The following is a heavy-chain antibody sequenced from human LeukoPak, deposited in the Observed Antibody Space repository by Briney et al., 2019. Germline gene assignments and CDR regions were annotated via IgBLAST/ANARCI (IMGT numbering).Heavy chain of an antibody. CDR1: GYTFTSYD. J-gene: IGHJ6*03. V-gene: IGHV1-8*01. Sequence: ASVKVSCKASGYTFTSYDINWVRQATGQGLEWMGWMNPYNGNTGYAQKFEGRVIMTRDTSISTAYLELSSLTFEDTAVYYCARAAVNLHPNHYYYMDVWGKGTTVTVSS. CDR2: MNPYNGNT. CDR3: ARAAVNLHPNHYYYMDV.